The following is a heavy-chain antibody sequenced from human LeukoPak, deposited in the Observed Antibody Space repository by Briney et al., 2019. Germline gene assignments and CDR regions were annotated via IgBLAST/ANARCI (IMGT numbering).Heavy chain of an antibody. CDR3: ARGLRKMATPFPDY. J-gene: IGHJ4*02. D-gene: IGHD5-24*01. V-gene: IGHV4-59*08. CDR1: GGSISSYY. Sequence: SETLSLTCTVSGGSISSYYWSWIRQPPGKGLEWIGYIYYSGSTNYNPSLKSRVTISVDTSKNQFSLKLSSVTAADTAVYYCARGLRKMATPFPDYWGQGTLVTVSS. CDR2: IYYSGST.